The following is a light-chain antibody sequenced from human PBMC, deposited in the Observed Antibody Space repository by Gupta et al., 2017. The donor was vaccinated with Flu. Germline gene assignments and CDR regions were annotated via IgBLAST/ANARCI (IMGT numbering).Light chain of an antibody. Sequence: SYELTQPPSVSVSPGQTASVTCSGDKLGDNCVYWYQQKPGQSPILLLYQNPKRPSGIPERFSGSNSANTATLTISETQAMDEDDYYCQEWDRGTCGFGGGTKLTVL. J-gene: IGLJ2*01. V-gene: IGLV3-1*01. CDR3: QEWDRGTCG. CDR1: KLGDNC. CDR2: QNP.